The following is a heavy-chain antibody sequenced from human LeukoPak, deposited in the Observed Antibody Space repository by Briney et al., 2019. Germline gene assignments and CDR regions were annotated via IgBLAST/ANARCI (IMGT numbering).Heavy chain of an antibody. CDR3: TKESRWELPSYYFDC. CDR1: GFTFSSYG. Sequence: GGSLRLSCAASGFTFSSYGMHWVRQAPGKGLEWVAVISYDGSNKYYADSMKGRFTISSDNSKNTLYLQMNSLRADDTAPYYCTKESRWELPSYYFDCWGQGTLVTAS. CDR2: ISYDGSNK. D-gene: IGHD1-26*01. V-gene: IGHV3-30*18. J-gene: IGHJ4*02.